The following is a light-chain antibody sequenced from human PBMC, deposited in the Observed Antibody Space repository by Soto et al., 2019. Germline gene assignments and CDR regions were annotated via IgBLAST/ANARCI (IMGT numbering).Light chain of an antibody. CDR3: SSHTGSNTLV. CDR2: DVS. J-gene: IGLJ2*01. Sequence: QSAVAQPASVSGSPGQSITISCTGTSSDVGGYNYVSWYQQHPVKAPKLMIYDVSNRPSGVSNRFSGSKSGKTASLTISGLQAEDEADYHCSSHTGSNTLVFGGGTKLTVL. V-gene: IGLV2-14*03. CDR1: SSDVGGYNY.